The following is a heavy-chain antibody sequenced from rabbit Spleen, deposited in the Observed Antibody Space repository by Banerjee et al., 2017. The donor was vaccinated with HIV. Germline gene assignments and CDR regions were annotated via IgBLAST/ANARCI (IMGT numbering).Heavy chain of an antibody. CDR3: GRDTVGKLGDTDL. V-gene: IGHV1S7*01. J-gene: IGHJ4*01. Sequence: QLKESGGGLVQPGGSLKLSCKASGFTLSSYYMNWVRQAPGKGLEWIGYIDPVFGITYYASWVNGRFSISRENAQNTVFLQMTSLTGADTATYFCGRDTVGKLGDTDLWGPGTLVTVS. CDR2: IDPVFGIT. CDR1: GFTLSSYY. D-gene: IGHD5-1*01.